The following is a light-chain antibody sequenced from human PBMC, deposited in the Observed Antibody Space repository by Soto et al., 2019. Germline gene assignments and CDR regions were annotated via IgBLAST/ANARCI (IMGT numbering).Light chain of an antibody. CDR1: SSDFGNYNL. Sequence: QSVLTQPASVSGSPGQSITISCTGTSSDFGNYNLVSWYQHHPGKVPKLILFEVNKRPSGVSGRFSGSKSGNTASLTISGLQAEDEADYYCCSFTSSNTHVFGSGTKVTVL. CDR2: EVN. CDR3: CSFTSSNTHV. J-gene: IGLJ1*01. V-gene: IGLV2-23*02.